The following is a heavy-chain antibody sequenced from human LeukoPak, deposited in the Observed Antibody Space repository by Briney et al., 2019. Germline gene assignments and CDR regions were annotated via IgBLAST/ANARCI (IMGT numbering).Heavy chain of an antibody. CDR2: IYTSGST. D-gene: IGHD6-13*01. CDR1: GGSISSYY. V-gene: IGHV4-4*07. Sequence: SETLSLTCTVPGGSISSYYWSWIRQPAGKGLEWIGRIYTSGSTNYNPSLKSRVTMSVDTSKNQFSLKLSSVTAADTAVYYCAREQSAWSSSWNDYWGQGTLDTVSS. CDR3: AREQSAWSSSWNDY. J-gene: IGHJ4*02.